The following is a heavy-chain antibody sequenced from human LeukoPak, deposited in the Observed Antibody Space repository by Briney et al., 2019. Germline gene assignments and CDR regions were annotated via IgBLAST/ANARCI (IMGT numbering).Heavy chain of an antibody. J-gene: IGHJ6*04. Sequence: GGSLRLSCAASGFTVSSNYMSWVRQAPGKGLEGVSVIYSGGSTYYADSVQGRFTISRDNSKNTVYLQMNSLRAEDTAVYYCAREGLTMVRGADVWGKGTTVTVSS. V-gene: IGHV3-53*01. CDR1: GFTVSSNY. CDR3: AREGLTMVRGADV. CDR2: IYSGGST. D-gene: IGHD3-10*01.